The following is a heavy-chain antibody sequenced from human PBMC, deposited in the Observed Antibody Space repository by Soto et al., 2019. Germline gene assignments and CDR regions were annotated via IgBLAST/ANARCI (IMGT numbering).Heavy chain of an antibody. CDR1: GYTFTSYG. CDR2: ISAYNGNT. D-gene: IGHD2-15*01. J-gene: IGHJ6*02. Sequence: GASVKVSCKASGYTFTSYGISWVRQAPGQGLEWMGWISAYNGNTNYAQKLQGRVTMTTDTSTSTAYMELRSLRSDDTAVYYCARVCSGGSYYSKYYYYYGMDVWGQGTTVTVSS. CDR3: ARVCSGGSYYSKYYYYYGMDV. V-gene: IGHV1-18*01.